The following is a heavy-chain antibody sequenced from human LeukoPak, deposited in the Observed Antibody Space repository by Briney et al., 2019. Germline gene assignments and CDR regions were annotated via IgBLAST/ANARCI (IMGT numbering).Heavy chain of an antibody. CDR2: ISYDGSNK. CDR1: GFTFSSYG. CDR3: AKDLNRYQLLPGAFDI. Sequence: GGSLRLSCAASGFTFSSYGMHWVRQAPGKGLEWVAVISYDGSNKYYADSVKGRFTISRDNSKNTLYLQMNSLRAEDTAVYYCAKDLNRYQLLPGAFDIWGQGTMVTASS. D-gene: IGHD2-2*01. V-gene: IGHV3-30*18. J-gene: IGHJ3*02.